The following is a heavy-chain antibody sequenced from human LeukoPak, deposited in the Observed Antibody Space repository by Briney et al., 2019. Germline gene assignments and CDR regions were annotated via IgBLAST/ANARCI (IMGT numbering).Heavy chain of an antibody. J-gene: IGHJ4*02. CDR3: VRRCSSRSCPFDY. Sequence: GESLKISCEGSGYSFTSYWISWVRQMPGKGLEWMGRIDPSDSYTNYSPSFQGHVTISADKSISTAYLQWSSLKASGTDMYYCVRRCSSRSCPFDYWGQGTLVTVSS. CDR1: GYSFTSYW. V-gene: IGHV5-10-1*01. CDR2: IDPSDSYT. D-gene: IGHD2-2*01.